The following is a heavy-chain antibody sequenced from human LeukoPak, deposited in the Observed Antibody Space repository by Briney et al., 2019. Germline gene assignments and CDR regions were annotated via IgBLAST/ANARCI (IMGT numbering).Heavy chain of an antibody. CDR2: ISSSGSTI. CDR3: ARDCETYYDYVWGSYRNSYLDY. D-gene: IGHD3-16*02. CDR1: GFTFSSYS. J-gene: IGHJ4*02. Sequence: GGSLRLSCAASGFTFSSYSMNWVRQAPGKGLEWVSSISSSGSTIYYADSVKGRFTISRDNAKNSLYLQMNSLRAEDTAVYYCARDCETYYDYVWGSYRNSYLDYWGQGTLVTVSS. V-gene: IGHV3-48*04.